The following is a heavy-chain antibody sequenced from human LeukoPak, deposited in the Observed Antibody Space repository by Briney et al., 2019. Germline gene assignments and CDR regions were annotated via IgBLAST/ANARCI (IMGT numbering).Heavy chain of an antibody. V-gene: IGHV3-15*01. J-gene: IGHJ4*02. Sequence: GGSLRLSCAASGFTFSNAWMSWVRQAPGKGLEWVGRIKSKTDGGTTDYAAPVKGRFTISRDDSKNTLYLQMNSLRAEDTAVYYWARWLQVAGAGFDYWGQGTLVTVSS. D-gene: IGHD5-18*01. CDR3: ARWLQVAGAGFDY. CDR1: GFTFSNAW. CDR2: IKSKTDGGTT.